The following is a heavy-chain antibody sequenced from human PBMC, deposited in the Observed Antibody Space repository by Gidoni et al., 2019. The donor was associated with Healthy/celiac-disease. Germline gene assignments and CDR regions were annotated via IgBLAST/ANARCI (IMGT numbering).Heavy chain of an antibody. J-gene: IGHJ6*02. CDR1: GYTFTDYY. CDR2: TNSNSGGT. D-gene: IGHD3-9*01. CDR3: ARSDILTGYYYYGMDV. Sequence: QVQLVQSGAEVKKPGASVKVSCKSSGYTFTDYYIHWVRQAPGQGLEWMGWTNSNSGGTNYAQKFQGRVTMTRDTSISTAYMELSRLRSDDTAVYYCARSDILTGYYYYGMDVWGQGTTVTVSS. V-gene: IGHV1-2*02.